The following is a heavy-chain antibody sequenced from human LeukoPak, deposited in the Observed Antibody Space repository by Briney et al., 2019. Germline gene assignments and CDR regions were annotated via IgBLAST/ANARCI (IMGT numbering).Heavy chain of an antibody. V-gene: IGHV3-15*01. Sequence: PGRSLRLSCAASGFTFSSYAMHWVRRAPGKGLEWVGCIKSKTDAGTTDYAAPVKGRFTISRDDSKNTLYLQMNSLKTEDTAVYYCTTGWEWFGDWGQGTLVTASS. CDR3: TTGWEWFGD. CDR2: IKSKTDAGTT. CDR1: GFTFSSYA. D-gene: IGHD3-10*01. J-gene: IGHJ4*02.